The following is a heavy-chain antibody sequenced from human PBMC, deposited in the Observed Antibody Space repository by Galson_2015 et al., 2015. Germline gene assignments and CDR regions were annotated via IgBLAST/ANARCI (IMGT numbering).Heavy chain of an antibody. CDR3: ARDTAYCTSTTCYSGGLFDY. D-gene: IGHD2-2*01. Sequence: SQRLSCAASGFTFSSYAMHWVRQAPGKGLEWVAGISYDGSNKYSADSVKGRFSISRDNSKNTLYLQMNSLRGEDTALYYCARDTAYCTSTTCYSGGLFDYWGQGTLVTVSS. V-gene: IGHV3-30*01. J-gene: IGHJ4*02. CDR2: ISYDGSNK. CDR1: GFTFSSYA.